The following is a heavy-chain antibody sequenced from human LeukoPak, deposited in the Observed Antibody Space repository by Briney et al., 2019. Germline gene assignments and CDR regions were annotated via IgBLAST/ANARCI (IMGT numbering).Heavy chain of an antibody. D-gene: IGHD6-13*01. CDR2: IYHSGST. CDR3: ARSSGSSSWAITYYYYYYMDV. CDR1: GYSVSSGYY. Sequence: KPSETLSLTCTVSGYSVSSGYYWGWIRQSPGKGLEWIGSIYHSGSTYYSPSLRSRITISVDTSKNQFSLKLSSVTAADTAVYYCARSSGSSSWAITYYYYYYMDVWGKGTTVTISS. J-gene: IGHJ6*03. V-gene: IGHV4-38-2*02.